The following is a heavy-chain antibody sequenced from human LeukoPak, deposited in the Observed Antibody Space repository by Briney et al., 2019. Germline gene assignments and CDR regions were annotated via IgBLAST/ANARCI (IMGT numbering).Heavy chain of an antibody. CDR1: GFTFGVYC. CDR3: AKTPDIVVEAAAYYYGMDV. V-gene: IGHV3-7*01. J-gene: IGHJ6*02. D-gene: IGHD2-2*01. CDR2: INQDGSEK. Sequence: GGSLRLSCAASGFTFGVYCMNWVRQAPGKGLEWVANINQDGSEKYYVDSVKGRFTISRDNTKNSLYLQMNSLRAEDTAVYYCAKTPDIVVEAAAYYYGMDVWGQGTTVTVSS.